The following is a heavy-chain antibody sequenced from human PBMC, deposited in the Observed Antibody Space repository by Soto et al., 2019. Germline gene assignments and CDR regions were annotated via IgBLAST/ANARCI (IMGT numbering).Heavy chain of an antibody. CDR3: AKDRYCSGGSCYSYYFDY. CDR1: GFTFSSYA. Sequence: GSLRLSCAASGFTFSSYAMSWVRQAPGKGLEWVSAISGSGGSTYYADSVKGRFTISRDNSKNTLYLQMNSLRAKDTAVYYCAKDRYCSGGSCYSYYFDYWGQGTLVTVSS. V-gene: IGHV3-23*01. D-gene: IGHD2-15*01. J-gene: IGHJ4*02. CDR2: ISGSGGST.